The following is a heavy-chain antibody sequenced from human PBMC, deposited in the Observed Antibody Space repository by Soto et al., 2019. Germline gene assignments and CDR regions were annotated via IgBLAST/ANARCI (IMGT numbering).Heavy chain of an antibody. CDR3: ARNKGSSYGYWFDP. CDR1: GGSSISGDYC. CDR2: IYYSGST. Sequence: PLETHPHTSTVSGGSSISGDYCWSWIRKPPGKGLEWIGYIYYSGSTYYNPSLKSRVTISVDTSKNQFSLKLSSVTAADTAVYYCARNKGSSYGYWFDPWGQGTLVTVSS. V-gene: IGHV4-30-4*01. D-gene: IGHD5-18*01. J-gene: IGHJ5*02.